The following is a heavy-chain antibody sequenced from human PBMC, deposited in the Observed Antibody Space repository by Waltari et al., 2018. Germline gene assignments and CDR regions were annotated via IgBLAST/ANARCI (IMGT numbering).Heavy chain of an antibody. Sequence: QVQLVQSGAEVKKPGASVNVSCKASGYNFIGYYIHWVRQAPGQRLEWMGWINPNTGGTKYAQKYQGRVTLTRDTSISTAYMELSSLGSDDMAVFYCARQAARNFDYWGQGTLVTVSS. CDR2: INPNTGGT. CDR1: GYNFIGYY. CDR3: ARQAARNFDY. J-gene: IGHJ4*02. V-gene: IGHV1-2*02.